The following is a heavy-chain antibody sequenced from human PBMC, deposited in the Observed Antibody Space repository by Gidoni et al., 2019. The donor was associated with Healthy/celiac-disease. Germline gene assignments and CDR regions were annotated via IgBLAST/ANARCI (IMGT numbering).Heavy chain of an antibody. CDR1: GGYFSGYY. CDR2: FNHSGRT. D-gene: IGHD2-15*01. V-gene: IGHV4-34*01. J-gene: IGHJ5*02. CDR3: AIQRGYCSGGSCYSANWFDP. Sequence: QVQLQQWGAGLLKPSETLSRTCAVDGGYFSGYYWSWIRQPPGKGLEWIGEFNHSGRTNYNPSLNSRVPISVATSKNQFSLKLSSVTAADTAVYYCAIQRGYCSGGSCYSANWFDPWGQGTLVTVSS.